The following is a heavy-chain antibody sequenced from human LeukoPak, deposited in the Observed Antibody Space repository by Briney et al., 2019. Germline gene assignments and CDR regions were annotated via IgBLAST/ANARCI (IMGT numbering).Heavy chain of an antibody. CDR3: AKVSGGNGH. J-gene: IGHJ4*02. CDR1: GFTFSTYA. D-gene: IGHD2-15*01. V-gene: IGHV3-23*01. Sequence: PGGSLRLSCAVSGFTFSTYAMSWVRQAPGKGLEWVSAISGSGGSTYYADSVKGRFTISRDNSKNTLYLQMNSLRAEDTAIYYCAKVSGGNGHWGQGTLVSVSS. CDR2: ISGSGGST.